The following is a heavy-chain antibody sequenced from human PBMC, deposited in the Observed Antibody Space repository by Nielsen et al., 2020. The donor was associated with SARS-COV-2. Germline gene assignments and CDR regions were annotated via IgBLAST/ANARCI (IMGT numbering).Heavy chain of an antibody. D-gene: IGHD6-13*01. V-gene: IGHV1-18*01. CDR1: GYTFTSYG. CDR2: ISPYNGDT. CDR3: ARERVYSSRGFDY. J-gene: IGHJ4*02. Sequence: ASVKVSCKASGYTFTSYGFSWVRQAPGQGLEWMGWISPYNGDTKYAQSLQDRVTMTTDTSTTTANMELRGLRSDDTAVYYCARERVYSSRGFDYWGQGTLVTVSS.